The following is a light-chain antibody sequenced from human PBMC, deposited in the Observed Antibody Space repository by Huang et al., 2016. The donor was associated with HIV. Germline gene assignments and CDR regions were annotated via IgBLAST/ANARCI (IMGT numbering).Light chain of an antibody. J-gene: IGKJ1*01. CDR1: QSVLSSATNKNY. CDR2: WAS. CDR3: QQYYTSPQT. Sequence: DIVMTQSPDSLAVSLGEAATLTCRSSQSVLSSATNKNYLAWSQQKSGQSPMLLMFWASTREAGVPDRFSGSGYGTHFTLTINNVKTEDVAIYYCQQYYTSPQTFGPGTRVEI. V-gene: IGKV4-1*01.